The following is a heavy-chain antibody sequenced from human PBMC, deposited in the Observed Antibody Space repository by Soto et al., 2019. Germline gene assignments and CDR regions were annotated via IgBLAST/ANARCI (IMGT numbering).Heavy chain of an antibody. V-gene: IGHV1-69*06. CDR2: IIPIFGTA. J-gene: IGHJ4*02. CDR3: ASSVEYYDSSGFKPGYFDY. D-gene: IGHD3-22*01. CDR1: GGTFSSYA. Sequence: QVQLVQSGAEVKKPGSSVKVSCKASGGTFSSYAISWVRQAPGQGLEWMGGIIPIFGTANYAQKFQGRVKITADKSTSTAYMELSSLRSEDTAVYYCASSVEYYDSSGFKPGYFDYWGQGTLVTVSS.